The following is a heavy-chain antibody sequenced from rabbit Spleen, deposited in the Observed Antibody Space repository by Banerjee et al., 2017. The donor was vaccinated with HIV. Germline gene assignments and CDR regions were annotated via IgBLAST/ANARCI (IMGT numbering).Heavy chain of an antibody. V-gene: IGHV1S40*01. CDR1: GLDFSSNYW. D-gene: IGHD4-1*01. CDR2: IDVTKGGNT. CDR3: ARDLAGVVGWNFGL. J-gene: IGHJ4*01. Sequence: QSLAESGGDLVKPGGSLTLTCKSSGLDFSSNYWICWGRPAPGKGLEWIACIDVTKGGNTYYSTWAKGRFTISKTSSTTMTLQMTSMTAADTATYFCARDLAGVVGWNFGLWGQGTLVTVS.